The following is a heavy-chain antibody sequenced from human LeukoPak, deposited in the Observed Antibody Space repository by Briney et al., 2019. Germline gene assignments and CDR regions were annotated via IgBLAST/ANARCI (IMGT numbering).Heavy chain of an antibody. CDR1: GYTFTSYG. CDR2: ISAYNGNT. V-gene: IGHV1-18*01. D-gene: IGHD1-26*01. CDR3: AREKSGSYWIFWDY. J-gene: IGHJ4*02. Sequence: GASVKVSCKASGYTFTSYGISWVRQAPGQGLEWMGWISAYNGNTNYAQKLQGRVTMTTDKSTSTAYMELRSLRSDDTAVYYCAREKSGSYWIFWDYWGQGTLVTVSS.